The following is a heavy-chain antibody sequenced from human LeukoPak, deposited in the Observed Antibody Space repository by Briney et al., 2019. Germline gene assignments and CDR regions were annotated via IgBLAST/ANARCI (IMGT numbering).Heavy chain of an antibody. CDR1: GGTFSSYA. Sequence: SVKVSCKASGGTFSSYAISWVRQAPGQGLEWMGRIIPIFGTANYAQKYQGRVTITADKSTRTAYMELSSLRSEDTAVYYCASPLSYYGSGSYYIYAYWGQGTLVTVSS. J-gene: IGHJ4*02. CDR2: IIPIFGTA. CDR3: ASPLSYYGSGSYYIYAY. V-gene: IGHV1-69*06. D-gene: IGHD3-10*01.